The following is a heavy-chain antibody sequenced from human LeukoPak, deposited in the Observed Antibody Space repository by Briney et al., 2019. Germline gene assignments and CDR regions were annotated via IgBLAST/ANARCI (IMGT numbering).Heavy chain of an antibody. J-gene: IGHJ4*02. D-gene: IGHD3-10*01. V-gene: IGHV1-46*01. CDR1: GHTFTSYY. Sequence: ASVRVSCKASGHTFTSYYMHWVRQAPGQGLEWMGIINPSGGSTSYAQKFQGRVTMTRDTSTSTVYMELSSLRSEDTAVYYCARDSSGITMVRGVICYWGQGTLVTVSS. CDR3: ARDSSGITMVRGVICY. CDR2: INPSGGST.